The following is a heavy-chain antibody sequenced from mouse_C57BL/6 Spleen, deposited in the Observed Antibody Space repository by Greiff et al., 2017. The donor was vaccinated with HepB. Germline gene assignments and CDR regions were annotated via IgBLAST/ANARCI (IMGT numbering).Heavy chain of an antibody. CDR1: GYAFSSSW. V-gene: IGHV1-82*01. CDR3: ARTEGY. J-gene: IGHJ2*01. Sequence: QVQLKESGPELVKPGASVKLSCKASGYAFSSSWMNWVKQRPGKGLEWIGRIYPGDGDTNYNGKFKGKATLTADKSSSKAYMQLSSLTSEDSAVYFCARTEGYWGQGTTLTASS. CDR2: IYPGDGDT.